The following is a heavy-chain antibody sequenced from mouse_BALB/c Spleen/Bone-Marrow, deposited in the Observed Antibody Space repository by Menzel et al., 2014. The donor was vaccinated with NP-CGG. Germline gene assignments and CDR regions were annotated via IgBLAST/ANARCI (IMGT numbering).Heavy chain of an antibody. V-gene: IGHV1-54*01. Sequence: VKLMESGAELVRPGTSVKVSCKASGYAFXDYLMEWLKQRPGQGLEWIGVINPGSGSTNYNEKFKDKATLTADKSSSTAYMQLSSLTSDDSAVYFCARYDGYFDYWGQGTILTVSS. CDR2: INPGSGST. CDR3: ARYDGYFDY. D-gene: IGHD2-3*01. J-gene: IGHJ2*01. CDR1: GYAFXDYL.